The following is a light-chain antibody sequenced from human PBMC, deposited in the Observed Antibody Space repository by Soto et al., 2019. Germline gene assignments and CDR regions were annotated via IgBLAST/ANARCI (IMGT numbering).Light chain of an antibody. CDR3: QQYNTFSPT. Sequence: DIQMTQSPSTPSASVGDRVTITCRASQTITNWLAWYQQRPGKAPKLLVYKASTLESGVPSRFSGSGSGTEFTLTIRSLQPDDSATYYCQQYNTFSPTFGQGTKV. V-gene: IGKV1-5*03. CDR2: KAS. CDR1: QTITNW. J-gene: IGKJ1*01.